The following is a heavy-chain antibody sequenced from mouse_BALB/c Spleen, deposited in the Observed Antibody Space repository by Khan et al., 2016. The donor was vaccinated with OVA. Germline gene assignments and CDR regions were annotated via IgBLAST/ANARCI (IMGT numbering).Heavy chain of an antibody. CDR2: INPSTGYT. CDR3: AASIHLYYSMDY. CDR1: GYTFTSYW. Sequence: QVQLKQSGAELAKPGASVKMSCKASGYTFTSYWMHWVKQRPGQGLEWIGYINPSTGYTEYNQKFKDKATLTTDKSSSTVYLQLSSLTSEDSAVYDCAASIHLYYSMDYWGQGTSVTVSS. D-gene: IGHD6-1*01. J-gene: IGHJ4*01. V-gene: IGHV1-7*01.